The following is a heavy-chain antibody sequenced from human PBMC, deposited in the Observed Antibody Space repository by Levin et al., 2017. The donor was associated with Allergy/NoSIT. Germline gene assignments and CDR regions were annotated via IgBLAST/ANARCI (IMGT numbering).Heavy chain of an antibody. J-gene: IGHJ4*02. CDR1: GYTFTGYY. D-gene: IGHD3-10*01. CDR3: AREGGDYGSGSDFDY. CDR2: INPNSGGT. V-gene: IGHV1-2*06. Sequence: PVASVKVSCKASGYTFTGYYMHWVRQAPGQGLEWMGRINPNSGGTNYAQKFQGRVTMTRDTSISTAYMELSRLRSDDTAVYYCAREGGDYGSGSDFDYWGQGTLVTVSS.